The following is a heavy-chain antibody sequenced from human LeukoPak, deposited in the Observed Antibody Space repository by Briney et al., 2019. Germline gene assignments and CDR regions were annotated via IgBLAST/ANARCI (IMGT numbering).Heavy chain of an antibody. J-gene: IGHJ4*02. Sequence: PGGSLRLSCAASGFTFSNYGMSWVRQAPGKGLEWDSVIRGGGGGTYYADSVKGRFTISRDNSKNTVYLQMNSLRAEDTAVYYCVKARMPHCGTDCLESWGQGTLVTVSS. CDR1: GFTFSNYG. CDR3: VKARMPHCGTDCLES. D-gene: IGHD2-21*02. CDR2: IRGGGGGT. V-gene: IGHV3-23*01.